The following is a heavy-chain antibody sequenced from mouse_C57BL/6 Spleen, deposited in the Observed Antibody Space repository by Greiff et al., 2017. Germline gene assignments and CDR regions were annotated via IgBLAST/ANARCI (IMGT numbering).Heavy chain of an antibody. J-gene: IGHJ2*01. Sequence: VQLQQPGAELVKPGASVKLSCKASGYTFTSYWMHWVKQRPGQGLEWIGMIHPNSGSTNYNEKFKSKATLTVDKSSSTAYMQLSSLTSEDAAVYYCASGREVYYLDDWGQGTTLTVSS. CDR3: ASGREVYYLDD. CDR2: IHPNSGST. CDR1: GYTFTSYW. V-gene: IGHV1-64*01.